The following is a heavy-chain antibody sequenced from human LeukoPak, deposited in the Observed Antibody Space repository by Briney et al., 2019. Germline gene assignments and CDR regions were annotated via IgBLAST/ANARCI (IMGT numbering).Heavy chain of an antibody. CDR3: ARGRYSSSWYDY. V-gene: IGHV1-69*04. CDR1: GGTFSSYA. D-gene: IGHD6-13*01. Sequence: SVKVSCKASGGTFSSYAISWVGQAPGQGLEWMGRIIPILGIANYAQKFQGRVTVTADKSTSTAYMELSSLRSEDTAVYYCARGRYSSSWYDYWGQGTLVTVSS. CDR2: IIPILGIA. J-gene: IGHJ4*02.